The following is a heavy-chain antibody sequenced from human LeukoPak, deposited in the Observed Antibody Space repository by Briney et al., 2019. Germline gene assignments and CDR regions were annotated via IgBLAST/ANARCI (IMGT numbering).Heavy chain of an antibody. CDR1: GFTFSSYA. CDR2: ISGSGGST. V-gene: IGHV3-23*01. J-gene: IGHJ4*02. CDR3: AKVRDIWGSYRYYFDY. D-gene: IGHD3-16*02. Sequence: SGGSLRLSCAASGFTFSSYAMSWVRQAPGKGLGWVSAISGSGGSTYYADSVKGRSTISRDNSKNTLYLQMNSLRAEDTAVYYCAKVRDIWGSYRYYFDYWGQGTLVTVSS.